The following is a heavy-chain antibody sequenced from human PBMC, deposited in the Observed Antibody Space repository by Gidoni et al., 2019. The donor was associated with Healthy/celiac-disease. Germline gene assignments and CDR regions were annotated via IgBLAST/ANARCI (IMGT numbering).Heavy chain of an antibody. CDR1: GGSFSGYY. CDR3: ARLVGYGSGSHNWFDP. V-gene: IGHV4-34*01. D-gene: IGHD3-10*01. J-gene: IGHJ5*02. Sequence: QVQLQQWGAGPVKPSETLYLTCAAYGGSFSGYYWSWNRQPPGKGLGWIGEINHSGSTNYNPSLKGRVTISVDTSKNQFSLKLGSVTAADTAVYYCARLVGYGSGSHNWFDPWGQGTLVTVSS. CDR2: INHSGST.